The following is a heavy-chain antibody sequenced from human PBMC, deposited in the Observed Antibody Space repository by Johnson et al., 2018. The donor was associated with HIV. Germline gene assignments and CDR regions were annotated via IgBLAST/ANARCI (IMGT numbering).Heavy chain of an antibody. Sequence: EQLVESGGGLVQPGGSLRLSCAASGFTVSRNYMSWVRQAPGKGLEWVSVISGSGGSTYFADSVKGRFTISRDNSKNTLYLQMNSLRAEDTAVYYCAKLPVLYGDFDDAFNIWGQGIMVTVSS. V-gene: IGHV3-23*04. CDR3: AKLPVLYGDFDDAFNI. CDR1: GFTVSRNY. CDR2: ISGSGGST. J-gene: IGHJ3*02. D-gene: IGHD4-17*01.